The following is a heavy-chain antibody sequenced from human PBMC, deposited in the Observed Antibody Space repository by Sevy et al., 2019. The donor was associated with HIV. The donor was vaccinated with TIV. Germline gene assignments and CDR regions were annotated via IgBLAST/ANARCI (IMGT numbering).Heavy chain of an antibody. D-gene: IGHD2-15*01. J-gene: IGHJ1*01. CDR1: GFSFDNHW. CDR2: INEDGSEE. V-gene: IGHV3-7*01. Sequence: GGSLRLSCEASGFSFDNHWMSWVRQAPGKGLEWVANINEDGSEEYHVDAVKGRFTISRDNAKNSLFLQMNSLRVEDTAVYYCAGQGCSAGTCNLNLAEYFQTWGQGTLVTVSS. CDR3: AGQGCSAGTCNLNLAEYFQT.